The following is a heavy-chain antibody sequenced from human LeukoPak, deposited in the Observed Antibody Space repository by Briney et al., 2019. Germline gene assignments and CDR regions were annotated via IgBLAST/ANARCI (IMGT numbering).Heavy chain of an antibody. V-gene: IGHV3-33*01. CDR2: IWYDGSNK. D-gene: IGHD5-24*01. J-gene: IGHJ4*02. Sequence: GRSLRLSCAASGFTFSSYGMHWVRQAPGKGLEWVAVIWYDGSNKYYADSVKGRFTISRDNSKNTLYLQMNSLRAEDTAVYYCARDRRDGSKSTYFDYWGQGTLVTVSS. CDR3: ARDRRDGSKSTYFDY. CDR1: GFTFSSYG.